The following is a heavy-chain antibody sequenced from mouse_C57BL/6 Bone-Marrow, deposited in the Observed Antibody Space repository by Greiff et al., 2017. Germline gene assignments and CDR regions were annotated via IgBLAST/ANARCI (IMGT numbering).Heavy chain of an antibody. CDR1: GYTFTSYW. CDR2: IDPNSGGT. D-gene: IGHD1-1*01. V-gene: IGHV1-72*01. CDR3: AREVGIYYYGSSPHYFDY. J-gene: IGHJ2*01. Sequence: VQLQQPGAELVKPGASVKLSCKASGYTFTSYWMHWVKQRPGRGLEWIGRIDPNSGGTKYNEKFKSKATLTVDKPSSTAYMQLSSLTSEDSAVYYCAREVGIYYYGSSPHYFDYWGQGTTLTVSS.